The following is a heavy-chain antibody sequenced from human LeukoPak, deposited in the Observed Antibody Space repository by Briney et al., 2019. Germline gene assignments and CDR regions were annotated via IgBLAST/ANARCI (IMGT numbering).Heavy chain of an antibody. Sequence: GGSLRLSCAASGFTFSSYAMSWVRQAPGKGLEYISSISGSGGTTYYADSVKGRFTISRDNSKSSLYLQMNSLRAEDTAVYYCAKFYSSGYSDLIFWGQGTLVTVSS. CDR3: AKFYSSGYSDLIF. CDR1: GFTFSSYA. CDR2: ISGSGGTT. V-gene: IGHV3-23*01. J-gene: IGHJ4*02. D-gene: IGHD3-22*01.